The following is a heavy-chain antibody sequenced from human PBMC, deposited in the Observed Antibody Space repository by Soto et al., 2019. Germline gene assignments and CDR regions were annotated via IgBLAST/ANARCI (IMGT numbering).Heavy chain of an antibody. D-gene: IGHD4-4*01. V-gene: IGHV1-46*01. J-gene: IGHJ4*02. CDR1: GYTFTSFY. Sequence: QVQLVQSGAEVKKPGASVRVSCKASGYTFTSFYMHWVRQAPGKGLEWMGIINPDGASTSFAQNFKGRVPITRVTSTDTVYMEMSSLRSDDTAMYYCARSGYSNSPYFDYWGQGTLVTVSS. CDR3: ARSGYSNSPYFDY. CDR2: INPDGAST.